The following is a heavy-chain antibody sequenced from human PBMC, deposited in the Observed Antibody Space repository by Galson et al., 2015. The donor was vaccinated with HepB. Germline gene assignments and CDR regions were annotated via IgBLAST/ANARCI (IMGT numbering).Heavy chain of an antibody. V-gene: IGHV3-30*18. CDR2: ISYDGSNK. J-gene: IGHJ5*02. D-gene: IGHD3-10*01. CDR1: GFTCSSYG. CDR3: GKDQGSLGRRIHNCFDP. Sequence: SLRLSCAASGFTCSSYGMHWVRQAPGKVLEWVAVISYDGSNKYYADSVKGRFTISTDNSKNTLYLQMNSLKAEDTAVYYYGKDQGSLGRRIHNCFDPWGQGTLVSVSS.